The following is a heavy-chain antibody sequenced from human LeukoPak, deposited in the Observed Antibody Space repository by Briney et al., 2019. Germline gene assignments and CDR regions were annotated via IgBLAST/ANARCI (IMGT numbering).Heavy chain of an antibody. CDR2: IDPSDSYT. V-gene: IGHV5-10-1*01. CDR1: GYSFTSYW. CDR3: ARPGPAAMNYNYGMDV. J-gene: IGHJ6*02. D-gene: IGHD2-2*01. Sequence: GESLKISCKGSGYSFTSYWISWVRQMPGKGLEWMGRIDPSDSYTNYSPSFQGHVTISADKSISTAYLQWSSLKASDTAMYYCARPGPAAMNYNYGMDVWGQGTTVTVSS.